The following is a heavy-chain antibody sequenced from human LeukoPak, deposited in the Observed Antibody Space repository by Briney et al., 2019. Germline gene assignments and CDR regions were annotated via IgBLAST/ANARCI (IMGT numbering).Heavy chain of an antibody. D-gene: IGHD4-23*01. J-gene: IGHJ4*02. CDR2: IKPDGSEK. V-gene: IGHV3-7*01. Sequence: QPGGSLILSCAASGITFGSYWMDWVRQAPGKGLEWVGNIKPDGSEKYYVGSVRGRFTISRDNSKNTLYLQMNSLRADDTAVYYCARDSGTTVGYFDYWGQGTLVTVSS. CDR1: GITFGSYW. CDR3: ARDSGTTVGYFDY.